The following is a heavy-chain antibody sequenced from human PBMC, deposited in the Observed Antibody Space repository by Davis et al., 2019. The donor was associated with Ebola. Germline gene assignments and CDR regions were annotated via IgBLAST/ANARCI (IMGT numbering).Heavy chain of an antibody. CDR2: IWYAGSNK. J-gene: IGHJ5*02. CDR3: ARDRVPAAIWATEGTNWFDP. CDR1: GFTFSSYG. D-gene: IGHD2-2*01. V-gene: IGHV3-33*01. Sequence: GGSLRLSCAASGFTFSSYGMHWVRQAPGKGLEWVAVIWYAGSNKYYADSVKGRFTISRDNSKNTLYLQMNSLRAEDTAVYYCARDRVPAAIWATEGTNWFDPWGQGTLVTVSS.